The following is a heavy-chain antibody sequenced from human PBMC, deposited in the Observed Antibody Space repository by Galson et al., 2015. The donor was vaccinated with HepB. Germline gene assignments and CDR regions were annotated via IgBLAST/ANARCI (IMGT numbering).Heavy chain of an antibody. J-gene: IGHJ4*02. D-gene: IGHD6-19*01. Sequence: QSGAEVKKPGESLRISCKGSGYSFTSYWISWVRQMPGKGLEWVGRIDPSDSSTDYSPSFQGRLTFSVDKSISTAYRQWGSLKASDSAIYYCARGRMAGYWGQGTLVTVSS. CDR1: GYSFTSYW. V-gene: IGHV5-10-1*01. CDR2: IDPSDSST. CDR3: ARGRMAGY.